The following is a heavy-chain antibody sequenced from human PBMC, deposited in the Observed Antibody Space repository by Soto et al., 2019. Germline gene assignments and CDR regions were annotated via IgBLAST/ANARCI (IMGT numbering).Heavy chain of an antibody. D-gene: IGHD2-8*01. J-gene: IGHJ4*02. Sequence: EVQLVESGGGLVQPGGSLRLSCAASGFTFSDHHMDWVRQAPGKGLEWVGRARNKANSYTTAYAASVKGRFTISRDDSKKSLSLQMNSLKTEDTAVYFCARLMGTRFDLWGQGTLVTVSS. CDR2: ARNKANSYTT. CDR3: ARLMGTRFDL. CDR1: GFTFSDHH. V-gene: IGHV3-72*01.